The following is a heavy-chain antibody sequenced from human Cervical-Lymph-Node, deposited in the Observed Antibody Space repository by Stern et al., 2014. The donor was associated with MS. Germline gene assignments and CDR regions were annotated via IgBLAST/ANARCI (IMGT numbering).Heavy chain of an antibody. J-gene: IGHJ5*02. CDR3: ATTRNYVWFDP. CDR1: GYTFTSYG. Sequence: QVQLVQSGPEVKKPGASVKVSCKASGYTFTSYGISWVRHAPRQGLEWMGWISGYNGNTNYEQKFQGRVTMTTDTSTSTAYMELRSLRSDDTAVYYCATTRNYVWFDPWGQGTLVTVSS. V-gene: IGHV1-18*04. D-gene: IGHD4-11*01. CDR2: ISGYNGNT.